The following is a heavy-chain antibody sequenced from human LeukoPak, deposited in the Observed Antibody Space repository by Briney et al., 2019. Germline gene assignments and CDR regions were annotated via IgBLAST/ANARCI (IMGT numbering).Heavy chain of an antibody. V-gene: IGHV4-34*01. Sequence: SETLSLTCAVYGGSFSGYYWSWIRQPPGKGLEWIGEINHSGSTNYNPSLKSRVTISVDTSKNQFSLKLSSVTAADTAVYYCARGIERATIGDAFDIWGQGTMVTVSS. CDR3: ARGIERATIGDAFDI. CDR1: GGSFSGYY. CDR2: INHSGST. D-gene: IGHD5-24*01. J-gene: IGHJ3*02.